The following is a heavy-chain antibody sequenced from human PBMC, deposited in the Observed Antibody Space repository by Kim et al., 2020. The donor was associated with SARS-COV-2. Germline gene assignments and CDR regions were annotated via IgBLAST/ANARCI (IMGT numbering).Heavy chain of an antibody. CDR2: IIPIFGTA. D-gene: IGHD2-2*01. Sequence: SVKVSCKASGGTFSSYAISWVRQAPGQGLEWMGGIIPIFGTANYAQKFQGRVTITADESTSTAYMELSSLRSEDTAVYYCARDRCSSTSCYRWSYYYYGMDVWGQGTTVTVSS. CDR1: GGTFSSYA. J-gene: IGHJ6*02. CDR3: ARDRCSSTSCYRWSYYYYGMDV. V-gene: IGHV1-69*13.